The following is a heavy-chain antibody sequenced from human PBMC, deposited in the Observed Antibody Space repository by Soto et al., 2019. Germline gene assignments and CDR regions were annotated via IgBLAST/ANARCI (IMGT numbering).Heavy chain of an antibody. CDR3: AVHLGQNYYSRDG. CDR2: ITGSGKSA. CDR1: GFTFSTIV. Sequence: PGGSLRLSCAASGFTFSTIVMTWVRHVPGGGLEWVTSITGSGKSAYYADSVKGRVTISRDNSKNTLYLQISSLGDDDTAVYHCAVHLGQNYYSRDGWGQGTTVTFSS. V-gene: IGHV3-23*01. J-gene: IGHJ6*02.